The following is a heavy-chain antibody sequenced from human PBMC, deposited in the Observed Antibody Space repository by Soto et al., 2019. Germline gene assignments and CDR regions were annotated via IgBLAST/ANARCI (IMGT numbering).Heavy chain of an antibody. Sequence: GGSLRLSCAASGITFSTYAMSWVRQAPGKGLEWVSAISGSGGSTYYADSVKGRFTISRDKSKNTLYLQMNSLRAEDTALYYCAKSFSSNWYDYFDYWGQGSLVTAPQ. CDR1: GITFSTYA. D-gene: IGHD6-13*01. V-gene: IGHV3-23*01. J-gene: IGHJ4*02. CDR3: AKSFSSNWYDYFDY. CDR2: ISGSGGST.